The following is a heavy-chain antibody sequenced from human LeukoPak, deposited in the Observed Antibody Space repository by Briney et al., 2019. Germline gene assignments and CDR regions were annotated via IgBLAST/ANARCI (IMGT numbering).Heavy chain of an antibody. V-gene: IGHV4-59*01. J-gene: IGHJ4*02. Sequence: PSETLSLTCTVSGGSISNYYWSWIRQPPGKELEWIGYIYHSGSTNYNPSLKSRVTISVDTSKTQFSLKLSSVTAADTAVYYCARNADDSSSYPYFDYWGQGTLVTVSS. CDR1: GGSISNYY. CDR3: ARNADDSSSYPYFDY. CDR2: IYHSGST. D-gene: IGHD3-22*01.